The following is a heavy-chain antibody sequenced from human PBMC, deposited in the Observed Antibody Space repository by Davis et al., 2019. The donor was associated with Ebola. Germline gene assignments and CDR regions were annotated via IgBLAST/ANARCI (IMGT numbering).Heavy chain of an antibody. CDR1: GFALSAYY. Sequence: AASVKVSCKASGFALSAYYMHWVRQAPGQGLEWMGMINPNDGRTIYAQKFQGRVTVTRDTSTTTVYMDLSSLRSEDTALYYCTTPGGQDSGYDVFDIWGQGTMVTVSS. D-gene: IGHD5-12*01. V-gene: IGHV1-46*03. J-gene: IGHJ3*02. CDR3: TTPGGQDSGYDVFDI. CDR2: INPNDGRT.